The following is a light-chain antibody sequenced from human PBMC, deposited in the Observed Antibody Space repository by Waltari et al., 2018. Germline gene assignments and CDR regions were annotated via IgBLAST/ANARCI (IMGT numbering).Light chain of an antibody. CDR3: GSYTSDSSVV. J-gene: IGLJ2*01. CDR2: DVS. Sequence: QSALTQPASVSGSPGQSITISCTGTRSDVGGYNYVSWYQQHPDKVPKLIIYDVSNRPSGISNRFSGSKSGNTASLTISGLQAEDEADYLCGSYTSDSSVVFGGGTRLTVL. CDR1: RSDVGGYNY. V-gene: IGLV2-14*01.